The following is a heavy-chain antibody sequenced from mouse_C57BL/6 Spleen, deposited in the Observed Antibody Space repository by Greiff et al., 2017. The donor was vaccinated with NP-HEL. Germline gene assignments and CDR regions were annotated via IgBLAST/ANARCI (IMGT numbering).Heavy chain of an antibody. V-gene: IGHV2-2*01. Sequence: QVQLQQSGPGLVQPSQTLSITCTVSGFSLTSYGVHWVRQSPGKGLEWLGVIWSGGSTDYNAAFISRMSISKDNSKSQVFFKRNRLQADETAIYYCANYYGRSTFAYWGQGTLVTVSA. CDR1: GFSLTSYG. CDR3: ANYYGRSTFAY. D-gene: IGHD1-1*01. CDR2: IWSGGST. J-gene: IGHJ3*01.